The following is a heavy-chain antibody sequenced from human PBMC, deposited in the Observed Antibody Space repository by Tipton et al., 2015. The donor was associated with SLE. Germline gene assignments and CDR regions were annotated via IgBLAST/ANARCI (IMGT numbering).Heavy chain of an antibody. CDR2: ISWNSGSI. CDR3: AKDESGSWGGVDY. D-gene: IGHD1-26*01. V-gene: IGHV3-9*01. J-gene: IGHJ4*02. CDR1: GFTFSSYA. Sequence: SLRLSCAASGFTFSSYAMHWVRQAPGKGLEWVAVISWNSGSIGYADSVKGRFTISRDNAKNSLYLQMNSLRAEDTALYYCAKDESGSWGGVDYWGQGTLVTVSS.